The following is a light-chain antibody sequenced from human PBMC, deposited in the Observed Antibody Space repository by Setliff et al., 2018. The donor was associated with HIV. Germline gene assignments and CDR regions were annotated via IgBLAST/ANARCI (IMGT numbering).Light chain of an antibody. V-gene: IGLV2-14*03. CDR3: SSYSINNLYV. CDR1: SSDIGSSNF. CDR2: NVD. Sequence: QSVLTQPASVSGSPGQSITISCTGTSSDIGSSNFVSWYQQHPGKAPKVMIYNVDKRPSGVSNRVSGSKSGNTASLAISGLQTEDEADYYCSSYSINNLYVFATGTKVTVL. J-gene: IGLJ1*01.